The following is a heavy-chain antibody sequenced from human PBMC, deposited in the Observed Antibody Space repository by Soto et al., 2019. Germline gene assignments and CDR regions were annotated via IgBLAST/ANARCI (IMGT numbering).Heavy chain of an antibody. V-gene: IGHV3-30-3*01. Sequence: GGSLRLSCAASGFTFSSYAMHWVRQAPGKGLEWVAVISYDGSNKYYADSVKGRFTISRDNSKNTLYLQMNSLRAEGTAVYYCARGRYPPGYSSSWYYYYYGMDVWGQGTTVTVSS. J-gene: IGHJ6*02. CDR3: ARGRYPPGYSSSWYYYYYGMDV. D-gene: IGHD6-13*01. CDR2: ISYDGSNK. CDR1: GFTFSSYA.